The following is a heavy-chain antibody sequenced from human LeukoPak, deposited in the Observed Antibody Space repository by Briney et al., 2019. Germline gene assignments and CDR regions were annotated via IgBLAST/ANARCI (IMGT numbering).Heavy chain of an antibody. Sequence: SETLSLTCTVSGYSISSGYYWGWIRQPPGKGLEWIGSIYHSGSTYYNPSLKSRVTISVDTSKNQFSLKLSSVTAADTAVYYCARNAAAGPRRHFGYWGQGTLVTVSS. D-gene: IGHD6-13*01. J-gene: IGHJ4*02. CDR1: GYSISSGYY. CDR2: IYHSGST. CDR3: ARNAAAGPRRHFGY. V-gene: IGHV4-38-2*02.